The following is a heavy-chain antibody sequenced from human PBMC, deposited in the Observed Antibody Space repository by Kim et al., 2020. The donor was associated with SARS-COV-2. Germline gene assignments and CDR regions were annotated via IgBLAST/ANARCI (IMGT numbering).Heavy chain of an antibody. CDR1: EFTFSDHY. CDR3: NRVFGSHYDVLTGYWLGAGDY. V-gene: IGHV3-72*01. CDR2: IRNKVSSYTT. Sequence: GGSLRLSCAVSEFTFSDHYIDWVRQAPGKGLEWVGRIRNKVSSYTTEYAASVKGRFTISRDDSKKSVYLQMNSLKTEDTAFYYCNRVFGSHYDVLTGYWLGAGDYWGQGTLVTVSS. D-gene: IGHD3-9*01. J-gene: IGHJ4*02.